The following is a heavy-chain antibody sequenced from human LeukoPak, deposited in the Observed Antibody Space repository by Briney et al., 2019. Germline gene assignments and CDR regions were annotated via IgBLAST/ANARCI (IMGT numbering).Heavy chain of an antibody. CDR2: ISYDETNK. D-gene: IGHD6-13*01. V-gene: IGHV3-30-3*01. CDR3: ATSPRYKQQLGYFDY. CDR1: GLSISSYA. Sequence: GGSLRLSCAASGLSISSYAMHWVRQAPGKGLEWVAVISYDETNKYYADSVKGRFTISRDNSKNTLYLQMNSLRAEGTAVYYCATSPRYKQQLGYFDYWGQGTLVTVSS. J-gene: IGHJ4*02.